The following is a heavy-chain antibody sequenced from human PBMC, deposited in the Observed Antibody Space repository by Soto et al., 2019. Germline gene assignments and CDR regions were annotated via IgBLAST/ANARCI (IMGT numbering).Heavy chain of an antibody. J-gene: IGHJ4*02. CDR1: GGSISSGGYY. CDR2: IYYSGST. D-gene: IGHD6-13*01. CDR3: ARVIAAAGQFDY. V-gene: IGHV4-31*03. Sequence: PSETLSLTCTVSGGSISSGGYYWSWIRQHPGKGLEWIGYIYYSGSTYYNPSLKSRVTISVDTSKNQFSLKLSSVTAADTAVYYCARVIAAAGQFDYWGQGTLVTVSS.